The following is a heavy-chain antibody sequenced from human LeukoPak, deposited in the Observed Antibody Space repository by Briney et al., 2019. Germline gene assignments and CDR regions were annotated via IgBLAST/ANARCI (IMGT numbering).Heavy chain of an antibody. CDR2: IVVGSGNT. D-gene: IGHD3-3*01. CDR1: GYTFTSYG. V-gene: IGHV1-58*02. CDR3: AADSIFGVVIPRIYYYYYMDV. J-gene: IGHJ6*03. Sequence: SVKVSCKASGYTFTSYGISWVRQAPGQGLEWMGWIVVGSGNTNYAQKFQERVTITRDMSTSTAYMELSSLRSEDTAVYYCAADSIFGVVIPRIYYYYYMDVWGKGTTVTVSS.